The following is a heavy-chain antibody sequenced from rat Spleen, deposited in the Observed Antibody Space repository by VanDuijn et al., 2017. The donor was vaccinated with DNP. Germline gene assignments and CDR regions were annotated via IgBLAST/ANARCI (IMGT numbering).Heavy chain of an antibody. CDR1: GYSITSGFR. D-gene: IGHD5-1*01. CDR3: AIQLGVFDY. Sequence: LHESGPGLVKPSQSLSLTCSVTGYSITSGFRWTWIRKFPGDKLEWMGNINGAGSTDYNPSLKSRISITRDTSKNQFFLQVNSVTPEDSATYYCAIQLGVFDYWGQGVMVTVSS. J-gene: IGHJ2*01. V-gene: IGHV3-3*01. CDR2: INGAGST.